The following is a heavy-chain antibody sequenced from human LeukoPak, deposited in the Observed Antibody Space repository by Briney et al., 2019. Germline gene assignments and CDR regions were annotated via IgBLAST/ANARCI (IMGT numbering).Heavy chain of an antibody. CDR1: GFTFSSYS. J-gene: IGHJ4*02. Sequence: GGSLRLSCAASGFTFSSYSMNWVRQAPGKGLEWVSSISSSSSYIYYADSVKGRFTISRDNAKNSLYLQMSSLRAEDTAVYYCARDLYYYDSSGYYGDPYYFDNWGQGTLVTVSS. CDR3: ARDLYYYDSSGYYGDPYYFDN. V-gene: IGHV3-21*01. D-gene: IGHD3-22*01. CDR2: ISSSSSYI.